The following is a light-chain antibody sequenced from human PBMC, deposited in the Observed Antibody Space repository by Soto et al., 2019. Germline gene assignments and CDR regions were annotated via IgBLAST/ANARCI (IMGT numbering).Light chain of an antibody. V-gene: IGLV2-14*01. CDR2: EVS. CDR1: SSDVGRSNH. CDR3: NSQTSSGIRV. Sequence: QSALTQPASVSGSLGQSITISCTGTSSDVGRSNHVSRYQHHPGKAPKLIIYEVSYRPSGVSNRFSGSKSGYTASLTISGLQAEDEADYYCNSQTSSGIRVFGTGTKVTVL. J-gene: IGLJ1*01.